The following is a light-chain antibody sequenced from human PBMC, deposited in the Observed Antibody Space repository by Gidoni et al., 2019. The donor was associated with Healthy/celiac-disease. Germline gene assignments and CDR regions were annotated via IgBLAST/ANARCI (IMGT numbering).Light chain of an antibody. CDR3: QSADSSGTYV. CDR2: KDS. Sequence: SYELTQPPSLSVFPGQTARITCSGDAFPKQYAYWYQQKPGQAPVLVIYKDSERPSGTPERFSGSSSGTTVTLTISGVQAEDEADYYCQSADSSGTYVFGTGTKVTVL. J-gene: IGLJ1*01. V-gene: IGLV3-25*02. CDR1: AFPKQY.